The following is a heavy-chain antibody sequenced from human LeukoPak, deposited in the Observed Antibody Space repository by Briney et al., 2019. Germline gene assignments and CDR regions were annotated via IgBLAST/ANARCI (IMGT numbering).Heavy chain of an antibody. D-gene: IGHD4-23*01. V-gene: IGHV3-74*03. Sequence: GESLRLACAASGFTFSSYWMHWVRQAPGDGLVWVSRIHSDGSSTTYADSGKGRCATSRDNAKNTLYLPMKSLRAEDTAVYYCTRGRVVTNFDYWGQGTLVTVSS. J-gene: IGHJ4*02. CDR1: GFTFSSYW. CDR2: IHSDGSST. CDR3: TRGRVVTNFDY.